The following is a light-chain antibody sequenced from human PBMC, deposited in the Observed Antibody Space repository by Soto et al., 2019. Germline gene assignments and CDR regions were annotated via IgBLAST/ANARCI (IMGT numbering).Light chain of an antibody. CDR3: SSQTDTNSVL. CDR1: SSDVGTYNL. CDR2: DIS. Sequence: QSALTQPASVSGSPGQSITISCTGTSSDVGTYNLVSWYQQHPGNAPRLMITDISNRPPGISSRFSGSKSGNTASLTISALQAEDEAYYYCSSQTDTNSVLFGGGTKVTVL. V-gene: IGLV2-14*02. J-gene: IGLJ2*01.